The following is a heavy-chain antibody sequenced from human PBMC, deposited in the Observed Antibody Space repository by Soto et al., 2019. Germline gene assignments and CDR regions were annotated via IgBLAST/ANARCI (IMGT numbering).Heavy chain of an antibody. CDR3: AHFPSDRGYSYGMDV. CDR1: GLSLSTSGVS. D-gene: IGHD3-10*01. J-gene: IGHJ6*02. Sequence: QITLKESGPTLVKPTQTLTLTCTFSGLSLSTSGVSVGWIRQPPGKALEGLGLIYWDDDKRYSPSLESRLTITKDTSKNQVVLTMINVDPVDTGTYYCAHFPSDRGYSYGMDVWGQGTTVTVSS. CDR2: IYWDDDK. V-gene: IGHV2-5*02.